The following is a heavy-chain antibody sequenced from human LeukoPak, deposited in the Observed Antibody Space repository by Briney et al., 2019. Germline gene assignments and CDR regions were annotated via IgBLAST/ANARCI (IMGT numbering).Heavy chain of an antibody. J-gene: IGHJ3*02. V-gene: IGHV1-69*13. Sequence: SVKVSCKASGGTFSSYAISWVRQTPGQGLEWMGGIIPIFGTANYAQKYKGRVTITADESKSTAYMELSSLRSEDTAVYYCARVVDYGGNLPAFDIWGQGTMVTVSS. D-gene: IGHD4-23*01. CDR3: ARVVDYGGNLPAFDI. CDR1: GGTFSSYA. CDR2: IIPIFGTA.